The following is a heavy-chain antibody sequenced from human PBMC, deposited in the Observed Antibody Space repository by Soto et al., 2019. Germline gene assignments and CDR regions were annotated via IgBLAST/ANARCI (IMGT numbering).Heavy chain of an antibody. CDR3: ARSQTTVTSYDY. CDR2: IYHSGST. D-gene: IGHD4-17*01. V-gene: IGHV4-30-2*01. Sequence: VSGDSINSDNSWSWIRQPPGKGLEWIGYIYHSGSTYYNPSLKSRVTISVDRSKNQFSLKLSSVTAADTAVYYCARSQTTVTSYDYWGQGTLVTVSS. J-gene: IGHJ4*02. CDR1: GDSINSDNS.